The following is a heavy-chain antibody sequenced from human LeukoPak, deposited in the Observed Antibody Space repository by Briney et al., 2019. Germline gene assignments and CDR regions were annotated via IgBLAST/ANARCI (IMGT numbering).Heavy chain of an antibody. CDR2: ISGSGGST. CDR3: ATSSKAQWLLLLVCFDY. J-gene: IGHJ4*02. D-gene: IGHD3-22*01. Sequence: PGGSLRLSYAASGFTFSSYAMSWVRQAPGKGLEWVSAISGSGGSTYYADSVKGRFTISRDNSKNTLYLQMNSLRAEDTAVYYCATSSKAQWLLLLVCFDYWGQGTLVTVSS. CDR1: GFTFSSYA. V-gene: IGHV3-23*01.